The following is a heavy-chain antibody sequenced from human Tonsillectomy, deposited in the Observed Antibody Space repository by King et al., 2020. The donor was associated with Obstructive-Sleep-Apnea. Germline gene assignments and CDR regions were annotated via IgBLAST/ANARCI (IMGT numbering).Heavy chain of an antibody. V-gene: IGHV3-64*01. Sequence: VQLVESGGGLVQPGGSLRLSCAAYGFTFSTYAMYWVRQVPGKGVEYVSGISSKWGSTYYATSVKGRFTIYRDNPKNMLYLQMGSLRAEDMSVYYCARGARTDFSFDQWGQGTLVTVSS. D-gene: IGHD3/OR15-3a*01. CDR2: ISSKWGST. CDR3: ARGARTDFSFDQ. CDR1: GFTFSTYA. J-gene: IGHJ4*02.